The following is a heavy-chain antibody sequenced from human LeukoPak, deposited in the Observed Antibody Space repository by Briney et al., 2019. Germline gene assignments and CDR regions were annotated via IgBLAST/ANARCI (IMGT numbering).Heavy chain of an antibody. CDR2: SQTTKPNSCTT. Sequence: GGSLRLSCAASGFAITDHHMDWVRQAPGKGMEWVGRSQTTKPNSCTTEYAASVKGRFTTSRDDSKNSLYLQLNSLKTEDTAVYYCARVVTTSSGWYHFDNWGQGTLVTVSS. V-gene: IGHV3-72*01. D-gene: IGHD6-13*01. CDR3: ARVVTTSSGWYHFDN. J-gene: IGHJ4*02. CDR1: GFAITDHH.